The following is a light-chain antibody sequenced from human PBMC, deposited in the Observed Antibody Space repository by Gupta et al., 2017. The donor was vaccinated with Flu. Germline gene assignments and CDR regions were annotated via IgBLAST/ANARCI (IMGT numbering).Light chain of an antibody. CDR2: QHN. CDR3: EACDTNTVM. Sequence: SYELTQPRSLTVAPGQTASLTCSGEHLGDQYVHWYQQKPGQSPVMVMYQHNQRPSGIPARFSGSNSGNKATLTLSGTQAMDEADYYCEACDTNTVMFGGGTKLTVL. CDR1: HLGDQY. J-gene: IGLJ3*02. V-gene: IGLV3-1*01.